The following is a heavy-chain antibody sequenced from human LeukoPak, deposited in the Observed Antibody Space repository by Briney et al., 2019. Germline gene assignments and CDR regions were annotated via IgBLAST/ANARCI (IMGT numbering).Heavy chain of an antibody. CDR3: ARIQDIVVVPAAVNWFDP. D-gene: IGHD2-2*01. Sequence: SETLSLTCAVYGGSFSGYHWSWIRQPPGKGLEWIGEINHSGSTNYNPSLKSRVTISVDTSKNQFSLKLSSVTAAGTAVYYCARIQDIVVVPAAVNWFDPWGQGTLVTVSS. CDR1: GGSFSGYH. V-gene: IGHV4-34*01. CDR2: INHSGST. J-gene: IGHJ5*02.